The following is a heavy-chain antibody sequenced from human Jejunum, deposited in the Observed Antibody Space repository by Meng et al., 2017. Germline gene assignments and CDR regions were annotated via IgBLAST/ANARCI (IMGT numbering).Heavy chain of an antibody. CDR1: GYTLTGPY. Sequence: ASLKVSCKASGYTLTGPYMHWVRQAPGQGLEWVGRINPINGDTNSAQKFQGRVTITRDTSISTDYMELTSLGSDDTAVYYCARGFNYAYDYWGQGTLVTVSS. CDR3: ARGFNYAYDY. D-gene: IGHD3-16*01. J-gene: IGHJ4*02. V-gene: IGHV1-2*06. CDR2: INPINGDT.